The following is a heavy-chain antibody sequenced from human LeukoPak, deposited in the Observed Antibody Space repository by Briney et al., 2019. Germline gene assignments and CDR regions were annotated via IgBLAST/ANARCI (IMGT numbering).Heavy chain of an antibody. J-gene: IGHJ4*02. CDR2: ISGSGGST. CDR1: GFTFSSYG. D-gene: IGHD2-2*01. Sequence: GGTLRLSCVVSGFTFSSYGMRWVRQAPGKGLEWVSAISGSGGSTYYADSVKGRFTISRDNSKNTLYLQMHSLRAEDTAVYYCAKESLRVVPSATFDYWGQGTLVTVSS. V-gene: IGHV3-23*01. CDR3: AKESLRVVPSATFDY.